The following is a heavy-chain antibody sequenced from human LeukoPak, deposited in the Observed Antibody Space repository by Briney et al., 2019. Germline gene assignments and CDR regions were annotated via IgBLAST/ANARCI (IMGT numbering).Heavy chain of an antibody. CDR1: GGTFSSYA. Sequence: SVKVSCKASGGTFSSYAISWVRQAPGQGLEWMGRIIPILGIANYAQKFQGRVTITADKSTSTAYMELSSLRSEDTAVYYCARVVIGGRDGYNFAFDIWGQGTMVTVSS. V-gene: IGHV1-69*04. CDR2: IIPILGIA. CDR3: ARVVIGGRDGYNFAFDI. D-gene: IGHD5-24*01. J-gene: IGHJ3*02.